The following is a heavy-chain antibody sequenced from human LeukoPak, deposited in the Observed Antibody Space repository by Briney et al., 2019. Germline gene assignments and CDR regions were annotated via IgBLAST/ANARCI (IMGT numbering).Heavy chain of an antibody. D-gene: IGHD2-8*01. V-gene: IGHV3-30*02. CDR1: GFTFSSYG. CDR2: IRYDGSNK. J-gene: IGHJ6*03. CDR3: AKGSGCEQSYYYYYMDV. Sequence: PGGSLRLSCAASGFTFSSYGMHWVRQAPGKGLEWVAFIRYDGSNKHYADSVKGRFTISRDNSKNTLYLQMNSLRAEDTAVYYCAKGSGCEQSYYYYYMDVWGKGTTVTISS.